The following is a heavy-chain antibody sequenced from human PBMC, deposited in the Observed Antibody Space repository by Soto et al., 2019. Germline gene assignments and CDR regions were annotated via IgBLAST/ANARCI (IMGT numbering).Heavy chain of an antibody. J-gene: IGHJ3*02. CDR2: IIPIFGTA. Sequence: QVQLVQSGAEVKKPGASVKVSCKASGYTFTSYYMHWVRQAPGQGLEWMGGIIPIFGTANYAQKFQGRVTITADASTSTAYMELSSLRSEDTAVYYCARHEFSSSSSAFDIWGQGTMVTVSS. CDR3: ARHEFSSSSSAFDI. CDR1: GYTFTSYY. V-gene: IGHV1-69*01. D-gene: IGHD6-6*01.